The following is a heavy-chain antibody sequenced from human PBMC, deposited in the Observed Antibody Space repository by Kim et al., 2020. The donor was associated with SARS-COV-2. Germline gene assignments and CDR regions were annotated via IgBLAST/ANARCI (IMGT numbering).Heavy chain of an antibody. CDR2: IGVSGST. D-gene: IGHD6-25*01. V-gene: IGHV3-23*01. CDR3: ANGPLGSG. J-gene: IGHJ6*03. CDR1: GFTFSDSG. Sequence: GGSLRLSCTASGFTFSDSGMAWVRQAPGKGKEWVSAIGVSGSTFYPASVTRLFIISSDNSENTLYLQMNRMSAVNTAVYYVANGPLGSGWG.